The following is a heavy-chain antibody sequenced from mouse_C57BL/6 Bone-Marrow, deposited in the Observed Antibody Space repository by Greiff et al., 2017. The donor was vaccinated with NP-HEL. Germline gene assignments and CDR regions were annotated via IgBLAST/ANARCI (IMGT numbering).Heavy chain of an antibody. CDR1: GYAFSSYW. Sequence: QVQLKQSGAELVKPGASVKISCKASGYAFSSYWMNWVKQRPGQGLEWIGQIYPGGGDTNYNGKFKGKATLTADKSSSTAYMQLSSLTSEDSAVYFWARERRFITDAMDYWGQGTSVTVSS. V-gene: IGHV1-80*01. CDR3: ARERRFITDAMDY. D-gene: IGHD1-1*01. CDR2: IYPGGGDT. J-gene: IGHJ4*01.